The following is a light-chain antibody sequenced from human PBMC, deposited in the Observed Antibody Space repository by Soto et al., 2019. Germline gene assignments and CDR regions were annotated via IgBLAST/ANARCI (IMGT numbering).Light chain of an antibody. CDR3: QQYFSTPLI. V-gene: IGKV4-1*01. J-gene: IGKJ4*01. Sequence: DIVMTQSPDSLAVSLGERATINCKSSQSVLYSSNNKNYLAWYQQKPGQPPKLLIYWASTRESGVPDRFSGSGSGTGFTLTISSMQAEDVAVYYCQQYFSTPLIFGGGTKVEIK. CDR1: QSVLYSSNNKNY. CDR2: WAS.